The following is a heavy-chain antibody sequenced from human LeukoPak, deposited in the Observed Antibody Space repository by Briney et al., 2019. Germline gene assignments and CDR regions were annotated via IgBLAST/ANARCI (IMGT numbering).Heavy chain of an antibody. CDR2: IYYSGGT. V-gene: IGHV4-39*01. CDR3: ARSVGPATPLDYYYYMDV. J-gene: IGHJ6*03. CDR1: GDSIRGSSYS. D-gene: IGHD2-2*01. Sequence: ASETLSLTCSVSGDSIRGSSYSWGWICQPPGKGLEWIGNIYYSGGTYYSPSLKSRVTISIDSSKNQFSLKLSSVTAADTAVYYCARSVGPATPLDYYYYMDVWGKGTTVTVSS.